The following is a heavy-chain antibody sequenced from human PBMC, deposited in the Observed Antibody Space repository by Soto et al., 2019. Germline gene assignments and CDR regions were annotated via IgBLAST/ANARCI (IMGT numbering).Heavy chain of an antibody. D-gene: IGHD2-15*01. CDR3: ARDHTEYCSGGSCYWFDP. V-gene: IGHV3-7*04. CDR2: IKPDGSNK. Sequence: GGSLRLSCAASGFTFTTYWMSWVRQAPGKGLEWVANIKPDGSNKYYADSVKGRFTISRDNSKNTLYLQMNSLRAEDTAVYYCARDHTEYCSGGSCYWFDPWGQGTLVTVSS. J-gene: IGHJ5*02. CDR1: GFTFTTYW.